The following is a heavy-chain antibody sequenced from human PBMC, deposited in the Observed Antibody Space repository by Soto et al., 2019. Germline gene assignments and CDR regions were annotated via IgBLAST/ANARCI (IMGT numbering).Heavy chain of an antibody. CDR2: ISYDGSNK. CDR1: GFTFSSYG. D-gene: IGHD2-15*01. CDR3: AKDDGGVGYCSGGSCSDLYYFDY. V-gene: IGHV3-30*18. Sequence: PGGSLRLSCAASGFTFSSYGMHWVRQAPGKGLEWVAVISYDGSNKYYADSVKGRFTISRGNSKNTLYLQMNSLRAEDTAVYYCAKDDGGVGYCSGGSCSDLYYFDYWGQGTLVTVSS. J-gene: IGHJ4*02.